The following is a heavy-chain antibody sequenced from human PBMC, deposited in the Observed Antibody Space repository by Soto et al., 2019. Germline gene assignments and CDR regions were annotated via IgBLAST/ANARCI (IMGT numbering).Heavy chain of an antibody. Sequence: GASVKVSCKASGYTFIGYYIHWVRQATGQGLEWMGWMNPNSGNTGYAQKLQGRVTMTRNTSISTAYMELSSLRSEDTAVYYCARGRWFEDYYYGMNVWGQGTTVTVSS. D-gene: IGHD2-15*01. CDR3: ARGRWFEDYYYGMNV. J-gene: IGHJ6*02. CDR2: MNPNSGNT. CDR1: GYTFIGYY. V-gene: IGHV1-8*02.